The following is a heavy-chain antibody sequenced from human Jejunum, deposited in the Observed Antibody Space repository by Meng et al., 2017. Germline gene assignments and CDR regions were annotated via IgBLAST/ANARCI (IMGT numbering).Heavy chain of an antibody. CDR1: GFTFSNYI. CDR3: AKRSWGGEYYFDY. Sequence: HLLEFGGGLVHPGGFLRLSCVASGFTFSNYIINWVRQAPWKGLEWVSGISTSGESTYYADSVKGRFTISRDNSKNTLYLQMNSLRDDDTAVYYCAKRSWGGEYYFDYWGLGTLVTVSS. J-gene: IGHJ4*02. D-gene: IGHD3-10*01. CDR2: ISTSGEST. V-gene: IGHV3-23*01.